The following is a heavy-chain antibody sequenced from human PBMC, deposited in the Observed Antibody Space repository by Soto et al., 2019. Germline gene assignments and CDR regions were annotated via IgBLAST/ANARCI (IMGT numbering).Heavy chain of an antibody. J-gene: IGHJ3*02. CDR1: GFTFSSYV. CDR3: ARERARHTMIVELDAFDI. V-gene: IGHV3-30-3*01. D-gene: IGHD3-22*01. Sequence: GGSLRLSCAASGFTFSSYVMHWVRQAPGKGLEWVAVISYDGSNKYYADSVKGRFTISRDNSKNTLYLQMNSLRAEDTAVYYCARERARHTMIVELDAFDIWGQGTMVTVSS. CDR2: ISYDGSNK.